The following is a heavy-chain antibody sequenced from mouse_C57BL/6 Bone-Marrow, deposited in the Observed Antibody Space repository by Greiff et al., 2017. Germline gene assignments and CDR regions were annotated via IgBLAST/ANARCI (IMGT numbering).Heavy chain of an antibody. CDR2: IDPSDSET. D-gene: IGHD1-1*01. CDR1: GYTFTSYW. CDR3: ARSTTVVGDWFAY. Sequence: VQLQQSGAELVRPGSSVKLSCKASGYTFTSYWMHWVKQRPIQGLEWIGNIDPSDSETHYNQKFKDKATLTVDKSSSTAYMQLSSLTSEDSAVYYCARSTTVVGDWFAYWGQGTLVTVSA. J-gene: IGHJ3*01. V-gene: IGHV1-52*01.